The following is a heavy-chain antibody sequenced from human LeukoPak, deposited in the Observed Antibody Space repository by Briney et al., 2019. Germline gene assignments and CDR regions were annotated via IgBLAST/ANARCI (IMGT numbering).Heavy chain of an antibody. Sequence: ASVKVSCKASGYTFTSYYMHWVRQATGQGLEWMGWMNPNSGNTGYAQKFQGRVTMTRNTSISTAYMELSSLRSEDTAVYYCARMTVAYYYYYGMDVWGQGTTVTVSS. J-gene: IGHJ6*02. V-gene: IGHV1-8*02. CDR3: ARMTVAYYYYYGMDV. CDR1: GYTFTSYY. D-gene: IGHD4-17*01. CDR2: MNPNSGNT.